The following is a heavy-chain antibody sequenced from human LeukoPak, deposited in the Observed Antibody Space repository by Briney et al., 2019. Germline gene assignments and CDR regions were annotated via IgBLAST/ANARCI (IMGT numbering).Heavy chain of an antibody. CDR1: GYTFTSYG. D-gene: IGHD4-17*01. Sequence: ASVKVSCKASGYTFTSYGISWVRQAPGQGLEWMGWISACNGNTNYAQKLQGRVTMTTDTSTSTAYMELRSLRSDDTAVYYCARVGQEDYGDYVADFSYYYMDVWGKGTTVTVSS. CDR3: ARVGQEDYGDYVADFSYYYMDV. J-gene: IGHJ6*03. V-gene: IGHV1-18*01. CDR2: ISACNGNT.